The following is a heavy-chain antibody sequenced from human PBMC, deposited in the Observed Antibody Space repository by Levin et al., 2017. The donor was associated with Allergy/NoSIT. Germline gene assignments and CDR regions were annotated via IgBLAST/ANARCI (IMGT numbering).Heavy chain of an antibody. D-gene: IGHD6-19*01. CDR1: GYSFTNSW. V-gene: IGHV5-51*01. CDR3: VRHFRGGQWLVRDFDC. CDR2: IYPGDSDT. J-gene: IGHJ4*02. Sequence: KPGGSLRLSCKASGYSFTNSWIGWVRQMPGKGLEWLGFIYPGDSDTRYSPSFQGQVTISADKSISTAYLQWSSLKASDTAMYYCVRHFRGGQWLVRDFDCWGQGTLVTVSS.